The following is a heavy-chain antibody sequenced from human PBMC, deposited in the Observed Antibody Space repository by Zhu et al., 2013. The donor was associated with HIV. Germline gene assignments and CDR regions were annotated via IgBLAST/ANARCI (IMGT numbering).Heavy chain of an antibody. CDR1: GGTFSSYT. CDR2: IIPILGIA. D-gene: IGHD2-2*01. CDR3: ARCSSTSCDYYYYYGMDV. Sequence: QVQLVQSGAEVKKPGSSVKVSCKASGGTFSSYTISWVRQAPGQGLEWMGRIIPILGIANYAQKFQGRVTITADKSTSTAYMELSSLRSEDTAVYYCARCSSTSCDYYYYYGMDVWGQGTTVTVSS. V-gene: IGHV1-69*02. J-gene: IGHJ6*02.